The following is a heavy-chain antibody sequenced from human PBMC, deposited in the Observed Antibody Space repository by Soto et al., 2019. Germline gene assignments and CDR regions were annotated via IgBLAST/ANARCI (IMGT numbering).Heavy chain of an antibody. CDR3: ARYLGNYYYDSSGYHYYFDS. CDR1: GGSFSGYY. V-gene: IGHV4-34*01. D-gene: IGHD3-22*01. Sequence: PSETLSLTCAVYGGSFSGYYWSWIRQPPGKGLEWIGEIYHSGSTNYNPSLKSRVTISVDRSKNQFSLKLSSVTAADTAVYYCARYLGNYYYDSSGYHYYFDSWGQGTLVTVSS. CDR2: IYHSGST. J-gene: IGHJ4*01.